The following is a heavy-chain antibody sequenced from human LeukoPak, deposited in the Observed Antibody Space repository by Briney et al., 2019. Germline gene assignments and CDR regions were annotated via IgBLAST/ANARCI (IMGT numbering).Heavy chain of an antibody. D-gene: IGHD3-9*01. CDR3: ARGYYDILTGYSN. CDR2: IIPIFGTA. Sequence: SVKVSCKASGGTFSSYAISWVRQAPGQGLEWMGGIIPIFGTADYAQKFQGRVTITADKSASTAYMELSSLRSEDTAVYYCARGYYDILTGYSNWGQGTLVTVSS. CDR1: GGTFSSYA. V-gene: IGHV1-69*06. J-gene: IGHJ4*02.